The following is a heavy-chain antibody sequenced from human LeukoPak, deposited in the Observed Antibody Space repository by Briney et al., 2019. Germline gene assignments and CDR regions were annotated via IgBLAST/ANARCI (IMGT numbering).Heavy chain of an antibody. CDR1: GGSFSGYY. D-gene: IGHD2-2*01. J-gene: IGHJ4*02. Sequence: SETLSLTCAVYGGSFSGYYWSWIRQPPGKGLEWIGEINHSGSTNYNPSLKSRVTISVDTSKNQFSLKLSSVTAADTAVYYCARVVCSSTSCYLPYYFDYWGQGTLVTVSS. CDR2: INHSGST. V-gene: IGHV4-34*01. CDR3: ARVVCSSTSCYLPYYFDY.